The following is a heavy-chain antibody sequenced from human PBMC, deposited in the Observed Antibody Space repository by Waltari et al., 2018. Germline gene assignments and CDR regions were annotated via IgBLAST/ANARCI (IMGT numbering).Heavy chain of an antibody. CDR1: GFTFDDYA. V-gene: IGHV3-9*01. Sequence: EVQLVESGGGLVQPGRSLRLSCAASGFTFDDYAMHWVRPAPGKGLGWVSGISWNSGSIGYADSVKGRFTISRDNAKNSLYLQMNSLRAEDTALYYCAKDSRGDTAMVRAFDIWGQGTMVTVSS. CDR2: ISWNSGSI. J-gene: IGHJ3*02. D-gene: IGHD5-18*01. CDR3: AKDSRGDTAMVRAFDI.